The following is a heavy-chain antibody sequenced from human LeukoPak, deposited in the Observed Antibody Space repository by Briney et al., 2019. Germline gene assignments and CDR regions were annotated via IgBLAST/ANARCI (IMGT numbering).Heavy chain of an antibody. CDR2: ISGSGGST. J-gene: IGHJ4*02. V-gene: IGHV3-23*01. CDR3: AKDLTVRLSEPKGYCSSTSCYEGARDDY. CDR1: GFTFSSYA. Sequence: GSLRLSCAASGFTFSSYAMSWVRQAPGKGLEWVSAISGSGGSTYYADSVKGWFTISRDNSKNTLYLQMNSLRAEDTAVYHCAKDLTVRLSEPKGYCSSTSCYEGARDDYWGQGTLVTVSS. D-gene: IGHD2-2*01.